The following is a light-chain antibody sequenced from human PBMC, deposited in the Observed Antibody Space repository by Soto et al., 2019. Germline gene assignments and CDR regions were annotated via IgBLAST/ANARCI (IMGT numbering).Light chain of an antibody. CDR1: QSISSW. CDR3: QQSYSTPQLYT. J-gene: IGKJ2*01. Sequence: DIQMTQSPSTLSASVGDRVTITCRASQSISSWLAWYQQKPGKAPKLLIYAASSLQSGVPSRFSGSGSGTDFTLTISSLQPEDFATYYCQQSYSTPQLYTFGQGTKLEIK. CDR2: AAS. V-gene: IGKV1-39*01.